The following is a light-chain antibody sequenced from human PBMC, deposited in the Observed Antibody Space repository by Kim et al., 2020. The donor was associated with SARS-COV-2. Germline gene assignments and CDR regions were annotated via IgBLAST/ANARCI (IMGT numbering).Light chain of an antibody. CDR1: NIGSKS. J-gene: IGLJ3*02. CDR2: YDS. V-gene: IGLV3-21*04. CDR3: QVWDSSSDNPNGV. Sequence: SYELTQPPSVSVAPGKTARITCGGNNIGSKSVHWYQQKPGQAPVLVIYYDSDRPSGIPERFSGSNSGNTATLTISRVEAGDEADYYCQVWDSSSDNPNGVCGGGTQLTVL.